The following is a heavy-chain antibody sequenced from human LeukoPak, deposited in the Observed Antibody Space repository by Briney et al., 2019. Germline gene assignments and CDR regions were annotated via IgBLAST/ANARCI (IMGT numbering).Heavy chain of an antibody. J-gene: IGHJ5*02. CDR3: AGYVPAASNWFDP. CDR2: IIPIFGTA. Sequence: SVKVSCKASGGTFSSYAISWVRQAPGQGLEWMGGIIPIFGTANYAQKFQGRVTITRDDATNTAYLELSSLRSEDTAVYYCAGYVPAASNWFDPWGQGTLVTVSS. CDR1: GGTFSSYA. V-gene: IGHV1-69*05. D-gene: IGHD2-2*01.